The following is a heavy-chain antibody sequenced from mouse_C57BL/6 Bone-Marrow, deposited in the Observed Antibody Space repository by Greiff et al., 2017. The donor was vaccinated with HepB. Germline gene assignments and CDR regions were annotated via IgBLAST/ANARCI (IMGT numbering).Heavy chain of an antibody. D-gene: IGHD1-1*01. CDR1: GFSLTSYG. Sequence: QVQLKESGPGLVQPSQSLSITCTVSGFSLTSYGVHWVRQSPGKGLEWLGVIWSGGSTDDNAAFISRLSISKDNSKSQVFFKMNSLQADDTAIYYCARNPNYGSSYGVDYWGQGTSVTVSS. J-gene: IGHJ4*01. CDR2: IWSGGST. CDR3: ARNPNYGSSYGVDY. V-gene: IGHV2-2*01.